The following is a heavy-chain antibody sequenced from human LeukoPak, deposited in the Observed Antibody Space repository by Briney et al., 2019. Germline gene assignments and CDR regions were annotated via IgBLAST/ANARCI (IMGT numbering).Heavy chain of an antibody. Sequence: SGPTLVNPTQPLTLTCTFSGFSLTTSGVGVGWIRQPPGRALEVLALIYWNDAERYSPSLKRRLTITKDTSKNQLVLTMTNMDPVDRAKYYGVHRRGGKNVFDIWGQGTMVTVSS. D-gene: IGHD3-16*01. J-gene: IGHJ3*02. CDR3: VHRRGGKNVFDI. CDR1: GFSLTTSGVG. V-gene: IGHV2-5*01. CDR2: IYWNDAE.